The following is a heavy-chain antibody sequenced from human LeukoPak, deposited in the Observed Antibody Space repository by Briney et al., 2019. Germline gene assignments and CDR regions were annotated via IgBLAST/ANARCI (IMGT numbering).Heavy chain of an antibody. V-gene: IGHV4-4*02. CDR2: INHSGST. CDR1: GGSISSSNW. J-gene: IGHJ6*03. CDR3: ARGGIWFGEGGSNDMDV. Sequence: SETLSLTCAVSGGSISSSNWWSWVRQPPGKGLEWIGEINHSGSTNYNPSLKSRVTISVDTSKNQFSLKLSSVTAADTAVYYCARGGIWFGEGGSNDMDVWGKGTTVTVSS. D-gene: IGHD3-10*01.